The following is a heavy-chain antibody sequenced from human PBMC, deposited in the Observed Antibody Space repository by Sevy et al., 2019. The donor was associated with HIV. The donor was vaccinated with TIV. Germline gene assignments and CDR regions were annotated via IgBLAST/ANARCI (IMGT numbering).Heavy chain of an antibody. V-gene: IGHV3-30*18. J-gene: IGHJ4*02. D-gene: IGHD2-8*01. CDR1: GFTFSSFG. CDR3: AKQGGYCSNVVCYRAFDY. Sequence: GGSLRLSCAASGFTFSSFGMHWVRQAPGKGLEWVAIISHDGSNKIYADSVKGRFTISRDNSKNTLYLQMDSLGADDTAVYYCAKQGGYCSNVVCYRAFDYWGQGTLVTVSS. CDR2: ISHDGSNK.